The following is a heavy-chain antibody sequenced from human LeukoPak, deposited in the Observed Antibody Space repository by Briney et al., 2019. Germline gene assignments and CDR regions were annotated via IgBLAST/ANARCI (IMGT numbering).Heavy chain of an antibody. CDR2: VSTTGTII. J-gene: IGHJ4*02. Sequence: GGSLRLPCAASGFTFSSYEMNWVRQAPGKGLEWVSYVSTTGTIIYYADSVKGRFTLSRDNAKNSLYLQMNSLRVEDTAVYYCARGWLLRGAFDFWGQGTLATVPS. CDR1: GFTFSSYE. D-gene: IGHD3-16*01. V-gene: IGHV3-48*03. CDR3: ARGWLLRGAFDF.